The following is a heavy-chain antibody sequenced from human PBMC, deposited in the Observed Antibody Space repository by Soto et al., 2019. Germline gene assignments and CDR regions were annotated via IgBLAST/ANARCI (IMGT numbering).Heavy chain of an antibody. CDR2: LYASDST. D-gene: IGHD4-17*01. J-gene: IGHJ3*01. CDR1: GFTVSSHY. Sequence: GGSLRLSCAASGFTVSSHYMSWVRQTPGKGLEWVSILYASDSTFYADSVEGRFTISRDNSKNTVYLQLNSLRAEDTAVYYCATTVTRLIAFDVWGQGTMVTVSS. CDR3: ATTVTRLIAFDV. V-gene: IGHV3-53*01.